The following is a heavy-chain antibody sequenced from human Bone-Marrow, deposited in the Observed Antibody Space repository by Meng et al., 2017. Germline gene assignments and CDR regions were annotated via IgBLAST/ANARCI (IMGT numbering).Heavy chain of an antibody. J-gene: IGHJ4*02. D-gene: IGHD1-14*01. V-gene: IGHV3-23*01. CDR1: GFAFSSYT. CDR3: AKDRVPDGIWSIDY. CDR2: ISVNGDRA. Sequence: GGSLRLSCVGSGFAFSSYTMSWVRRAPGKGLEWVSGISVNGDRAYYAVSVKGRFTISRDNSKNTLYVQMNSLRAEDTAVYYCAKDRVPDGIWSIDYWGQGTLVTVSS.